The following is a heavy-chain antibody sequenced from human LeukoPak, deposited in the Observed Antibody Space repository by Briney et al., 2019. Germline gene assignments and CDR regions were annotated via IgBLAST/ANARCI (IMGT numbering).Heavy chain of an antibody. CDR3: ARGDCSGGTCPLDY. D-gene: IGHD2-15*01. CDR1: GFTVSNNY. V-gene: IGHV3-66*01. Sequence: GGSLRLPCAASGFTVSNNYMSWVRQAPGKGLEWVSVIYRGGSTHYADSVKGRFTISRDNSKNTLYLQMNSLRAEDTAVYYCARGDCSGGTCPLDYWGQGTLVTVSS. J-gene: IGHJ4*02. CDR2: IYRGGST.